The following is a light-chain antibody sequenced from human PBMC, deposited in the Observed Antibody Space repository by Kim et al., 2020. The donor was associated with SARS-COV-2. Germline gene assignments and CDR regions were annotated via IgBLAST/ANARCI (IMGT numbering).Light chain of an antibody. Sequence: SSELTQDPAVSVALGQTVRITCQGDSLRSYYASWYQQKPGQAPVLVIYGKNNRPSGIPDRFSGSSSGNTASLTITGAQAEDEADYYCNSRDSSGNHNWVFGGGTNLPVL. CDR3: NSRDSSGNHNWV. V-gene: IGLV3-19*01. CDR1: SLRSYY. J-gene: IGLJ3*02. CDR2: GKN.